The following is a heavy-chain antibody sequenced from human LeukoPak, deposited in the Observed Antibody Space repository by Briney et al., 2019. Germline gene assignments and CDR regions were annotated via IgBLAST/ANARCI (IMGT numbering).Heavy chain of an antibody. CDR1: GFTFDDYT. D-gene: IGHD6-19*01. CDR2: INWDGSII. Sequence: GGSLRLSCAASGFTFDDYTMHWVRQAPGKGLEWVSLINWDGSIIYYVDSVKGRFTISRDNSKNSLYLQMNNLRTEDTALYYCAKDIGSVTGGGVNWFDPWGQGTLVTVSS. J-gene: IGHJ5*02. CDR3: AKDIGSVTGGGVNWFDP. V-gene: IGHV3-43*01.